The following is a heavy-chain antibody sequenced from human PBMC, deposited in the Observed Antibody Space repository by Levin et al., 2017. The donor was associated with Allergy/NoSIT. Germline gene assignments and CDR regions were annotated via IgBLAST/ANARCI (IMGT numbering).Heavy chain of an antibody. D-gene: IGHD2-21*01. V-gene: IGHV1-46*01. CDR1: GYTFTSNY. CDR2: VIPTSGHT. Sequence: PAASVKVSCGTSGYTFTSNYMHWVRQAPGQGLEWMGLVIPTSGHTIYAQKFQGRVTMTRDTSTSTVYMELSSLRSEDTAIYYCARERAVIAKDFDCWGQGTLVTVSS. CDR3: ARERAVIAKDFDC. J-gene: IGHJ4*02.